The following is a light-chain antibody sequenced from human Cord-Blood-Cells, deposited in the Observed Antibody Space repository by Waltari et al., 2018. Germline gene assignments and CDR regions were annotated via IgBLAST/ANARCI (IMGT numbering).Light chain of an antibody. J-gene: IGLJ3*02. CDR1: SSDVGGYNY. CDR3: SSYTSSSTWV. V-gene: IGLV2-14*01. Sequence: QSALTQPASVSGSPGQSITISCTGTSSDVGGYNYVSWYQQHPGKAPKLMIYDVSQRPSAVSNRFSGSKSGNTASLTISGLQAEDEADYYCSSYTSSSTWVFGGGTKLTVL. CDR2: DVS.